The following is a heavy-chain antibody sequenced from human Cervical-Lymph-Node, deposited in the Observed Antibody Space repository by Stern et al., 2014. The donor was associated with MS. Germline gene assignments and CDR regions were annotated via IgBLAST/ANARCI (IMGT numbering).Heavy chain of an antibody. J-gene: IGHJ2*01. D-gene: IGHD6-13*01. CDR2: IYYSGST. V-gene: IGHV4-59*01. CDR3: ARFDSSTWYFDL. CDR1: GGSISSYY. Sequence: QLQLQESGPGLVKPSETLSLTCTVSGGSISSYYWSWIRQPPGKGLEWIGYIYYSGSTNYNPSLKSRVTISVDTSKNQFPLKLSSVTAADTAVYYCARFDSSTWYFDLWGRGTLVTVSS.